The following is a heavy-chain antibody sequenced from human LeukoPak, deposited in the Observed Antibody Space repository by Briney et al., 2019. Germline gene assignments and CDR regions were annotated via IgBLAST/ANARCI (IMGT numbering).Heavy chain of an antibody. CDR1: GFTSSSYG. J-gene: IGHJ4*02. CDR3: GEDLVY. V-gene: IGHV3-30*02. CDR2: IRSDGGNE. Sequence: GGSLRLSSAASGFTSSSYGMHWVRQAPGKGLEWVAFIRSDGGNEYYADSVKGRFTISRDKSKNTLYLQMNSLRAEDTAVYYCGEDLVYWGQGTLVTVSS. D-gene: IGHD3-16*01.